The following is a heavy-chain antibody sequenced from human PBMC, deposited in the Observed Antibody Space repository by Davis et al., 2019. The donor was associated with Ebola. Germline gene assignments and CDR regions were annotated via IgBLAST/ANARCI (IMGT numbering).Heavy chain of an antibody. CDR2: ISPFTHNT. CDR3: AREGQQLGVSEY. Sequence: AASVKVSCKASGYVFIRNDISWFRQAPGQGLEWMGWISPFTHNTHSAQKFQGRITMTTDGSTNTVFMDLTSLGSDDTAVYYCAREGQQLGVSEYWGQGTLVTVSS. J-gene: IGHJ4*02. V-gene: IGHV1-18*04. CDR1: GYVFIRND. D-gene: IGHD6-13*01.